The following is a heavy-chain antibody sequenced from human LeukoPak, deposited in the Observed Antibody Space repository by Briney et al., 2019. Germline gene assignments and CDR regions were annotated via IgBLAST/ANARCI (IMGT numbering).Heavy chain of an antibody. CDR2: MNPNSGNT. Sequence: ASVKVSCKASGYTFTSYDINWVRQATGQGLEWMGWMNPNSGNTGYARKFQGRVTITRNTSISTAYMELSSLRSEDTAVYYCARGRCSSASCYKGYYYYYMDVWGKGTTVTVSS. CDR3: ARGRCSSASCYKGYYYYYMDV. D-gene: IGHD2-2*02. J-gene: IGHJ6*03. V-gene: IGHV1-8*03. CDR1: GYTFTSYD.